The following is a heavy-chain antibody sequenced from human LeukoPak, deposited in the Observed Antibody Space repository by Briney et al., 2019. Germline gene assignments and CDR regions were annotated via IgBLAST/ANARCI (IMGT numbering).Heavy chain of an antibody. CDR3: AKEYEIFVVDFDI. CDR2: LWKDGSNN. V-gene: IGHV3-33*06. D-gene: IGHD3-9*01. Sequence: GGSLRLSCVASGFTSRNYGLHWVRQAPGRGLEWVAVLWKDGSNNFYADSVKGRFRFSRDNSKDMLYLQMNSLRAEDTAVYYCAKEYEIFVVDFDIWRQGTMVTVSS. J-gene: IGHJ3*02. CDR1: GFTSRNYG.